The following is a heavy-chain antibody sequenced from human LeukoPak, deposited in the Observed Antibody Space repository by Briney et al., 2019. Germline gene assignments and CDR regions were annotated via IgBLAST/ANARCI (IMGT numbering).Heavy chain of an antibody. CDR1: GGTFSSYA. D-gene: IGHD6-19*01. Sequence: SVKVSCKASGGTFSSYAISWVRQAPGQGLELMGGIIPIFGTANYAQKFQGRVTITTDESTSTAYMELSSLRSEDTAVYYCARYSSGWYKRTGAFDRWAQGTMVPVSS. J-gene: IGHJ3*01. CDR2: IIPIFGTA. CDR3: ARYSSGWYKRTGAFDR. V-gene: IGHV1-69*05.